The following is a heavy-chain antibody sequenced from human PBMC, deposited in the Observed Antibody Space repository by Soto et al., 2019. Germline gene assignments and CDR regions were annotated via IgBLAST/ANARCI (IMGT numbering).Heavy chain of an antibody. CDR3: ARGRCGAAGTT. J-gene: IGHJ4*02. CDR1: GFTVSSNY. Sequence: EVQLVESGGGLVQPGGSLRLSCAASGFTVSSNYMSWVRQAPGKGLEWVSVIYAGGRTYYADSVKGRFTISRDNSKNTLYLQMYSLRAEDTAVYYCARGRCGAAGTTWGQGTLVTVSS. CDR2: IYAGGRT. D-gene: IGHD6-13*01. V-gene: IGHV3-66*01.